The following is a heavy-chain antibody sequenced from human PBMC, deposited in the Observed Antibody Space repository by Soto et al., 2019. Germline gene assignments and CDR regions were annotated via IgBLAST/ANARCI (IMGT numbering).Heavy chain of an antibody. CDR3: AKSRVLSGTDY. J-gene: IGHJ4*02. CDR1: GFTFSSYG. V-gene: IGHV3-30*18. CDR2: ISYDGSNK. D-gene: IGHD3-3*01. Sequence: GGSLRLSCAASGFTFSSYGMDWGRQAPGKGLEWVAVISYDGSNKYYADSVKGRFTISRDNSKNTLYLQMNSLRAEDTAVYYCAKSRVLSGTDYWGQGTLVTVSS.